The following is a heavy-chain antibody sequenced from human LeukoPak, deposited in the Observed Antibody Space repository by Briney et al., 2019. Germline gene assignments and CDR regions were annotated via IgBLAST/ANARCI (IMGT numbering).Heavy chain of an antibody. CDR3: ARPSIAAAGITAFDI. J-gene: IGHJ3*02. CDR1: GGSFSGYY. V-gene: IGHV4-34*01. CDR2: INHSGST. D-gene: IGHD6-13*01. Sequence: PSETLSLTCAVYGGSFSGYYWSWNRQPPGMGLEWIGEINHSGSTNYNPSLKSRVTISVDTSKNQFSLKLSSVTAADTAVYYCARPSIAAAGITAFDIWGQGTMVTVSS.